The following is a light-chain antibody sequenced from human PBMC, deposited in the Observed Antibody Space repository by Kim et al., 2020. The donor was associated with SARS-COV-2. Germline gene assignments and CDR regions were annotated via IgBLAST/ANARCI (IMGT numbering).Light chain of an antibody. V-gene: IGKV3-20*01. CDR2: SVS. CDR1: QCVCSHC. CDR3: QQYGMTPPYT. J-gene: IGKJ2*01. Sequence: SPRERATHSCRTSQCVCSHCLAWYQQKPGQAPRLLMYSVSNKATGIPDRFSGSGSGTDFTLTISRLEPEDFAVYYCQQYGMTPPYTFGRGTELEI.